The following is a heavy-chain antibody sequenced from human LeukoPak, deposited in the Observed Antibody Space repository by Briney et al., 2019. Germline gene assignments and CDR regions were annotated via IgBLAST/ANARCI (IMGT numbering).Heavy chain of an antibody. D-gene: IGHD3-3*01. CDR1: GFTFSNYW. CDR3: GREVFTIFGGTRSHLSSAMHV. Sequence: GGSLRLSCEASGFTFSNYWISWVRQAPGKGLEWVANIKPDGSEKNYLDSVKGRFTISRDNGKNSLYLEMNSLTAEDTAIYFCGREVFTIFGGTRSHLSSAMHVGGQGPGVPVPS. J-gene: IGHJ6*02. V-gene: IGHV3-7*05. CDR2: IKPDGSEK.